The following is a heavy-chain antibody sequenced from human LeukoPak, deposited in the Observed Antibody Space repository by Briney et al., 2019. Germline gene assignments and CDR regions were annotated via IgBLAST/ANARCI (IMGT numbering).Heavy chain of an antibody. CDR1: GFTFSMYW. V-gene: IGHV3-74*01. Sequence: PWGSLRLSCAASGFTFSMYWMQWIRQAPGKGLVWVSRIKSDGSSTNYADSVKGRFTISRDSAKNSLYLQMNSLRAEDTAVYYCAIHDYHSNSDAFDVWGQGTMVTVSS. CDR3: AIHDYHSNSDAFDV. D-gene: IGHD4-23*01. J-gene: IGHJ3*01. CDR2: IKSDGSST.